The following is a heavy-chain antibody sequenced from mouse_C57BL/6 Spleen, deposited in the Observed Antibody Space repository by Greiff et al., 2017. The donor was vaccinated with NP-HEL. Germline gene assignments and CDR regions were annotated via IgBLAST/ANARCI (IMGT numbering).Heavy chain of an antibody. Sequence: QVQLQQSGAELVRPGTSVKMSCKASGYTFTNYWIGWAKQRPGHGLEWIGDIYPGGGYTNSNEKFKGKATLTADKSSSTAYMQFSSLTSEDSAIYYCARSEYYGSRSWFAYWGQGTLVTVSA. D-gene: IGHD1-1*01. J-gene: IGHJ3*01. CDR2: IYPGGGYT. CDR3: ARSEYYGSRSWFAY. CDR1: GYTFTNYW. V-gene: IGHV1-63*01.